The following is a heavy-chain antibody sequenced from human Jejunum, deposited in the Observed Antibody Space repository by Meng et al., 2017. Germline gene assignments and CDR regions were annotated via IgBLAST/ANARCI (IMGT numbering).Heavy chain of an antibody. CDR1: GYTFSDYY. Sequence: QVQLVQSGAEVKKSGAAVKVSCKASGYTFSDYYMHWVRQAPGQGLEWMGRINPISGDTNYAQEFQGRVTMTRDTSISTAYMELSSLTSDDTAEYYCARENYDISGYYYSTFWGQGSLVTVSS. V-gene: IGHV1-2*06. CDR3: ARENYDISGYYYSTF. J-gene: IGHJ4*02. D-gene: IGHD3-22*01. CDR2: INPISGDT.